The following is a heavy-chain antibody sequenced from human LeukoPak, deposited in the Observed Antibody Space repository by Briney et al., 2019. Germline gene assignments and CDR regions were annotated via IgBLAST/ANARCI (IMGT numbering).Heavy chain of an antibody. J-gene: IGHJ6*03. CDR3: AKPLYSGSYHIYYYYYMDI. D-gene: IGHD1-26*01. V-gene: IGHV3-23*01. CDR2: ISGSGGST. CDR1: GFTFSSYA. Sequence: PGGSLRLSCAASGFTFSSYAMSWVRQAPGKGLEWASAISGSGGSTYYADSVKGRFTISRDNSKNTLYLQMNSLRAEDTAVYYCAKPLYSGSYHIYYYYYMDIWGKGTTVTVSS.